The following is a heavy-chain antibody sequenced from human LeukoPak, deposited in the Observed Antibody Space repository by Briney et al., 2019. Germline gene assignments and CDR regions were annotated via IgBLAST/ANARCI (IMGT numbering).Heavy chain of an antibody. V-gene: IGHV1-18*01. J-gene: IGHJ4*02. D-gene: IGHD2-21*02. Sequence: ASVKVSCKASGYTFTSYGISWVRQAPGQGLEWMGWISAYNGNTHYAQKLQGRVTMTTDTSTSTAYMELRSLRSDDTAIYYCARDRVYCSTINCYSGDSGYWGQGTQVTVSS. CDR2: ISAYNGNT. CDR3: ARDRVYCSTINCYSGDSGY. CDR1: GYTFTSYG.